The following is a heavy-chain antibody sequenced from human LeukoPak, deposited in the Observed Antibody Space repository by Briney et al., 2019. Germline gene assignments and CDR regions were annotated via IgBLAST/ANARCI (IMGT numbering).Heavy chain of an antibody. Sequence: ASVQVSCKASGYTFTSYDINWVRQATGQGLEWMGWMNPNSGNRGYAQKFQGRVTMTRNTSISTAYMELSSLRSEDTAVYYCATALGTNYDSSGRNWGQGTLVTVSS. D-gene: IGHD3-22*01. CDR1: GYTFTSYD. J-gene: IGHJ4*02. V-gene: IGHV1-8*01. CDR3: ATALGTNYDSSGRN. CDR2: MNPNSGNR.